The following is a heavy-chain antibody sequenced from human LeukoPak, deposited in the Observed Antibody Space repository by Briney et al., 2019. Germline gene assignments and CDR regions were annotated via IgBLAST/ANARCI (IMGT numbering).Heavy chain of an antibody. CDR2: IYYSGST. D-gene: IGHD6-13*01. CDR1: GGSVSSGSYY. V-gene: IGHV4-61*01. CDR3: ATFSSSWAYYYYGMDV. J-gene: IGHJ6*02. Sequence: PSETLSLTCTVSGGSVSSGSYYWSWIRQPPGKGLEWIGYIYYSGSTNYNPSLKSRVTISVDTSKNQFSLKLSSVTAADTAVYYCATFSSSWAYYYYGMDVWGQGTTVTVSS.